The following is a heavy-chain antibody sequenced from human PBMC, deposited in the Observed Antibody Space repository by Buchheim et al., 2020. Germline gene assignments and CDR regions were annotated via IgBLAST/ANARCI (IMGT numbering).Heavy chain of an antibody. CDR2: ISYDGSNK. D-gene: IGHD2-2*01. V-gene: IGHV3-30*04. J-gene: IGHJ6*02. Sequence: VQLLESGGGLVQPGGSLRLSCAASGFTFSSYAMHWVRQAPGKGLEWVAVISYDGSNKYYADSVKGRFTISRDNSKNTLYLQMNSLRAEDTAVYYCARDLGYCSSTSCYLHYYYGMDVWGQGTT. CDR3: ARDLGYCSSTSCYLHYYYGMDV. CDR1: GFTFSSYA.